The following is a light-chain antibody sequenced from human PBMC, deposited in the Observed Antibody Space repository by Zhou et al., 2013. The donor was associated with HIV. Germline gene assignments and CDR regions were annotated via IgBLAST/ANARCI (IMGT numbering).Light chain of an antibody. CDR2: DAS. J-gene: IGKJ3*01. Sequence: IQMSQSPSSLSASVGDRVTITCRASQGIRSDLGWYQQKPGKAPKLLIYDASNLVTGVPSRFSGSGSGTHFTLTINSLRPEDFATYYCQQYDNLPFTFGPGSKVDLK. V-gene: IGKV1-33*01. CDR3: QQYDNLPFT. CDR1: QGIRSD.